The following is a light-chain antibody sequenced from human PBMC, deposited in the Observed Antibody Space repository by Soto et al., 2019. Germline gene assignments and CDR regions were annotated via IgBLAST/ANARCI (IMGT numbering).Light chain of an antibody. V-gene: IGKV3-20*01. J-gene: IGKJ1*01. CDR2: GAS. CDR3: QQYGISPRT. CDR1: QSVSSSY. Sequence: IVLTHAPGSLSLYPGERATLSCRASQSVSSSYLAWYQQKPGQAPRLLIYGASSRATGIPDRFSGSGSGTDFTLTISRLEPEDFAVYYCQQYGISPRTFGQGTQVDIK.